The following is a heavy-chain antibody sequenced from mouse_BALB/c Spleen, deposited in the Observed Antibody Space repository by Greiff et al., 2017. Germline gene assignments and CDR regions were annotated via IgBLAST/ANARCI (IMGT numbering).Heavy chain of an antibody. V-gene: IGHV3-8*02. Sequence: EVMLVESGPSLVKPSQTLSLTCSVTGDSITSGYWNWIRKFPGNKLEYMGYISYSGSTYYNPSLKSRISITRDTSKNQYYLQLNSVTTEDTATYYCARGGWLPYAMDYWGQGTSVTVSS. D-gene: IGHD2-3*01. J-gene: IGHJ4*01. CDR2: ISYSGST. CDR1: GDSITSGY. CDR3: ARGGWLPYAMDY.